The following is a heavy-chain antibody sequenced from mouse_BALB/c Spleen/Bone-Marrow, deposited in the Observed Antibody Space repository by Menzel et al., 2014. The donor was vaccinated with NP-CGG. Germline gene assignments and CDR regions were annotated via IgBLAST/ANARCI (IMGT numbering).Heavy chain of an antibody. CDR3: ARRADSSGYVDAMDY. Sequence: QLKASGAELVRPGVSVKISCKGSGYTFTDYAMHWVKQSHAKSLEWIGVISTYYGDASYNQKFKGKATMTVDKSSXTAYMELARLTSEDSAIYYCARRADSSGYVDAMDYWGQGTSVTVSS. D-gene: IGHD3-2*01. V-gene: IGHV1S137*01. CDR1: GYTFTDYA. J-gene: IGHJ4*01. CDR2: ISTYYGDA.